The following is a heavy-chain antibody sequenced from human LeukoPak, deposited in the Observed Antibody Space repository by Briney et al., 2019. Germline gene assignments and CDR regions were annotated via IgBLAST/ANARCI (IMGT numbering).Heavy chain of an antibody. Sequence: SETLSLTCAVYGGSFGGYYWSWNRQPPGKGLEWIGEINHSGSTNYNPSLKSRVTISVDTSKNQFSLKLSSVTAADTAVYYCARHLRGYCSSTSCYRAWFDPWGQGTLVTVSS. CDR1: GGSFGGYY. CDR3: ARHLRGYCSSTSCYRAWFDP. D-gene: IGHD2-2*01. V-gene: IGHV4-34*01. J-gene: IGHJ5*02. CDR2: INHSGST.